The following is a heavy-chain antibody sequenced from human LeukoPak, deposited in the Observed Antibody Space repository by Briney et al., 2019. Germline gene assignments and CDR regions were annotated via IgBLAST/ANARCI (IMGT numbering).Heavy chain of an antibody. Sequence: SETLSLTCTVSGGSISSSNYYWSWIRQPAGKGLEWIVRIYTSGNTNYNPSLKSRITISVDTSKNQFSLKLSSVTAADTAVYYCARGLWFGDENPPYFDYWGQGTLVTVSS. CDR2: IYTSGNT. J-gene: IGHJ4*02. V-gene: IGHV4-61*02. CDR1: GGSISSSNYY. CDR3: ARGLWFGDENPPYFDY. D-gene: IGHD3-10*01.